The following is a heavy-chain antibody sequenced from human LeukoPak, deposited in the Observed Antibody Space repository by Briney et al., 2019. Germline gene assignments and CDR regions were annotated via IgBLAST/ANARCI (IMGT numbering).Heavy chain of an antibody. CDR1: GYTFTGYY. Sequence: GASVKVSCKASGYTFTGYYMHWVRQAPGQGLEWMGWINPNSGGTNYAQKFQGRVTMTRDTSISTAYMELSGLRSDDTAVYYCARGGRWLQLGTPQGLGYWGQGTLVTVSS. CDR2: INPNSGGT. CDR3: ARGGRWLQLGTPQGLGY. D-gene: IGHD5-24*01. J-gene: IGHJ4*02. V-gene: IGHV1-2*02.